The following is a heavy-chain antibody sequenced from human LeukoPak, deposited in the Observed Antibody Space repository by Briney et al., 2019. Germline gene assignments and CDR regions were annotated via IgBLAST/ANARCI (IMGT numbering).Heavy chain of an antibody. D-gene: IGHD1-26*01. CDR3: AKSRSGSPHSFDY. J-gene: IGHJ4*02. CDR1: PFTFSSYG. V-gene: IGHV3-NL1*01. CDR2: IYSGGST. Sequence: HPGGSLRLSCAASPFTFSSYGMHWVRQAPGKGLEWVSIIYSGGSTNYADSVKGRVTISRDNSKNTLYLQMNSLRAEDTAVYYCAKSRSGSPHSFDYWGQGTLVTVSS.